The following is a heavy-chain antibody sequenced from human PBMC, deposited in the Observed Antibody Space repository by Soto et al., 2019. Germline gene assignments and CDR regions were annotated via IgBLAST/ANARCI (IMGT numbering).Heavy chain of an antibody. D-gene: IGHD6-6*01. V-gene: IGHV1-8*01. CDR2: MNPNSGNT. J-gene: IGHJ5*02. CDR3: ARGHGSSPERDNNWFDP. Sequence: ASVKVSCKASGYTFTSYDINWVRQATGQELEWMGWMNPNSGNTGYAQKFQGRVTMTRNTSISTAYMELSSLRSEDTAVYYCARGHGSSPERDNNWFDPWGQGTLVTVSS. CDR1: GYTFTSYD.